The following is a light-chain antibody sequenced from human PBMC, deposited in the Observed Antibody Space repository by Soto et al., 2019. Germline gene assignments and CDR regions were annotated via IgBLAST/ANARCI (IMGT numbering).Light chain of an antibody. CDR3: ASWDDSLDIYV. V-gene: IGLV1-44*01. Sequence: QSVLTQPPSTSGTPGQRLDISCSGSNSNIGDNTVNWYQQLPGTAPRLLIYSSNQRPSGVPARFSGSRSGTSASLAISGLQSDDEADYYCASWDDSLDIYVFGAGTKVTVL. J-gene: IGLJ1*01. CDR1: NSNIGDNT. CDR2: SSN.